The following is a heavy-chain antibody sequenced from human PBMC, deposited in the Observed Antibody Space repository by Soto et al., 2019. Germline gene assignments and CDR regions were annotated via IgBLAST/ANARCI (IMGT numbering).Heavy chain of an antibody. Sequence: GESLKISCKGSGYSFTSYWISWVRQMPGKGLEWMGRIDPSDSYTNYSPSFQGHVTISADKSISTAYLQWSSLKASDTAMYYCSTYYYGSGSYYSDYWGQGTLVTVSS. D-gene: IGHD3-10*01. J-gene: IGHJ4*02. CDR2: IDPSDSYT. V-gene: IGHV5-10-1*01. CDR1: GYSFTSYW. CDR3: STYYYGSGSYYSDY.